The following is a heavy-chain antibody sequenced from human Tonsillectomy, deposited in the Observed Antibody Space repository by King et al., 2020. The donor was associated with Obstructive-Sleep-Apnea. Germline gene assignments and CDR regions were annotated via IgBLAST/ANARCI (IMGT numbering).Heavy chain of an antibody. CDR3: ARGTYYYESSGYHGTEYFQH. J-gene: IGHJ1*01. CDR1: GGSISSGGYY. D-gene: IGHD3-22*01. V-gene: IGHV4-31*03. Sequence: VQLQESGPGLVKPSQTLSLTCTVSGGSISSGGYYWSWIRHHPGKGLEWIGYIHYSGSTYYNPSLKSRVTISVDTSKNQFSLKLSSLTAADTAVYYCARGTYYYESSGYHGTEYFQHWGQGTLVTVSS. CDR2: IHYSGST.